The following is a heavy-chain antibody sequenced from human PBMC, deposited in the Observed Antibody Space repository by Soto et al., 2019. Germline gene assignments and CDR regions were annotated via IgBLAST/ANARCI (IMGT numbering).Heavy chain of an antibody. D-gene: IGHD3-10*01. CDR3: AKDFHASGSYVLYNWFDP. CDR1: GFSFSSYG. Sequence: GGSLRLSCAASGFSFSSYGMFWVRQPPGKGLEWVAAIPSDGSNKYYADSVKGRFTISRDNSKNTLFLQMDSLRTEDTAVYYCAKDFHASGSYVLYNWFDPWGQGTLVTVSS. V-gene: IGHV3-30*18. CDR2: IPSDGSNK. J-gene: IGHJ5*02.